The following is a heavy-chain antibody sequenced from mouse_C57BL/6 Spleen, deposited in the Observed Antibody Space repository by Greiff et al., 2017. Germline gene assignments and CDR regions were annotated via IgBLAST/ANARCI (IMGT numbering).Heavy chain of an antibody. J-gene: IGHJ4*01. V-gene: IGHV5-17*01. Sequence: VQLKESGGGLVKPGGSLKLSCAASGFTFSDYGMHWVRQAPEKGLEWVAYISSGSSTIYYADTVKGRFTISRDNAKNTLFLQMTSLRSEDTAMYYCARNGAYYAMDYWGQGTSVTVSS. CDR3: ARNGAYYAMDY. CDR1: GFTFSDYG. CDR2: ISSGSSTI.